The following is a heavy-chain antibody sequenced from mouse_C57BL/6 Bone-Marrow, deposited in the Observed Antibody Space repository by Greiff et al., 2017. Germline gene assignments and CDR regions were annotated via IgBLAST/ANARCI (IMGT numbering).Heavy chain of an antibody. Sequence: VQLQQSGPELVKPGASVKISCKASGYSFTGYYMNWVKQSPEKSLEWIGEINPSTGGTTYNQKFKAKATLTGDKSSSTAYMQLKSLTSEDSAVYYCARLRCYWGQGTLVTVSA. CDR3: ARLRCY. D-gene: IGHD1-1*01. J-gene: IGHJ3*01. CDR2: INPSTGGT. V-gene: IGHV1-42*01. CDR1: GYSFTGYY.